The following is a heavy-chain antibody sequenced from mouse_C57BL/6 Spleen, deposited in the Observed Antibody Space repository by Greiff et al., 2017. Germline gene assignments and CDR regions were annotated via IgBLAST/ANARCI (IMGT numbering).Heavy chain of an antibody. CDR3: SRSDCGSGFGYFDV. Sequence: VQLQQSGPELVKPGASVKLSCKASGYSFTSYYIHWVKQRPGQGLEWIGWIYPGSGNTKYNEKFKGKATLTADTSSSTAYMQLSSLTSEDSAVYCCSRSDCGSGFGYFDVWGTGTTVTVSS. D-gene: IGHD1-1*01. CDR2: IYPGSGNT. J-gene: IGHJ1*03. CDR1: GYSFTSYY. V-gene: IGHV1-66*01.